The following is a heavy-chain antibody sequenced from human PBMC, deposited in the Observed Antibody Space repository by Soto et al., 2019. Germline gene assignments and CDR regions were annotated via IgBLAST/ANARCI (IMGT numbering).Heavy chain of an antibody. Sequence: SVKVSCKASGYTFTAQYVHWLRKAPGEGLEWMGWINTTTGATRYAQKFQGRVTMTRDTSMSTAYLEVRSLRPDDTAVYYCAKGDSSWVSWFDTWGEGTLVSVCS. D-gene: IGHD6-19*01. CDR3: AKGDSSWVSWFDT. CDR2: INTTTGAT. J-gene: IGHJ5*02. CDR1: GYTFTAQY. V-gene: IGHV1-2*02.